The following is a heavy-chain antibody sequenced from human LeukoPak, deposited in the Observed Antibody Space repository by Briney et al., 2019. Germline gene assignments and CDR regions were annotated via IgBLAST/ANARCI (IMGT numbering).Heavy chain of an antibody. CDR3: ARDLDYGDYGYFDY. Sequence: SETLSLTCTVSGGSTSSGSYYWSWIRQPAGKGLEWIGRIYTSGSTNYNPSLKSRVTISVDTSKNQFSLKLSSVTAADTAVYYCARDLDYGDYGYFDYWGQGTLVTVSS. CDR2: IYTSGST. CDR1: GGSTSSGSYY. D-gene: IGHD4-17*01. J-gene: IGHJ4*02. V-gene: IGHV4-61*02.